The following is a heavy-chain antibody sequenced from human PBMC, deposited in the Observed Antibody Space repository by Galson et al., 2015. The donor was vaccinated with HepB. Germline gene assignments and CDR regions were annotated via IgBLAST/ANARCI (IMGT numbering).Heavy chain of an antibody. CDR1: GGTFSSYA. Sequence: SVKVSCKASGGTFSSYAISWVRQAPGQGLEWMGGIIPIFGTANYAQKFQGRVTITADESTSTAYMELSSLRSEDTAVYYCARGHLRNGDFDYWGQGTLVTVSS. CDR2: IIPIFGTA. J-gene: IGHJ4*02. CDR3: ARGHLRNGDFDY. V-gene: IGHV1-69*13. D-gene: IGHD1-1*01.